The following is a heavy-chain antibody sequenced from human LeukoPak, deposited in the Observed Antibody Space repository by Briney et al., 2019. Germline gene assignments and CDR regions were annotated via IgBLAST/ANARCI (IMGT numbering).Heavy chain of an antibody. CDR2: ISYDGSNK. D-gene: IGHD5-18*01. Sequence: GRSLRLSCAASGFTFNSYAMHWVRQAPGKGLEWVAVISYDGSNKYYADSVKGRFTISRDNSKNTLFLQMNSLRAEDTAVYYCARVRGVEEYNYGTHYYFDYWGQGTLVTVSS. J-gene: IGHJ4*02. V-gene: IGHV3-30*04. CDR1: GFTFNSYA. CDR3: ARVRGVEEYNYGTHYYFDY.